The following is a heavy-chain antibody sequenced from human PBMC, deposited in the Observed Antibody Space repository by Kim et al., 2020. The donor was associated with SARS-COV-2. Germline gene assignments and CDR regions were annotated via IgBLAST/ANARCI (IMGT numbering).Heavy chain of an antibody. CDR2: ISGSGAKT. CDR3: AKDLGWGLDY. CDR1: GFAFNTYG. D-gene: IGHD3-3*01. Sequence: GGSLRLSCAASGFAFNTYGMSWVRQAPGKGLEWVSAISGSGAKTFYAESVKGRFTISRDNSKNTLYLQMSSLRAADSALYYCAKDLGWGLDYWGQGALVT. V-gene: IGHV3-23*01. J-gene: IGHJ4*02.